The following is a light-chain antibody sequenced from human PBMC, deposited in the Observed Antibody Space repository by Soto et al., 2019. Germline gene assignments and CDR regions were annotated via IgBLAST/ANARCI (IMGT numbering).Light chain of an antibody. V-gene: IGKV3-20*01. CDR2: GVS. CDR3: QQYSTLPHT. CDR1: ESVSNSF. Sequence: ESVLTQSPGTLSLSPGERATLSCRASESVSNSFFAWYQQKPGQAPRLLIYGVSSRATGIPDRFSGSGSGTDFTLTISRLEPEDFVVYFCQQYSTLPHTVGQATKLEVK. J-gene: IGKJ2*01.